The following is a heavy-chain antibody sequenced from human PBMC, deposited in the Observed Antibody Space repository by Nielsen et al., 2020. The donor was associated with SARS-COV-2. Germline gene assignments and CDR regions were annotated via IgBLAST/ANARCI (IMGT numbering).Heavy chain of an antibody. CDR1: GFTFNNYG. CDR3: AKRRAVFMLTFGGEGAMDV. Sequence: GGSLRLSCAASGFTFNNYGFDWFRQAPGKGRVWVASISYEGSKKYYGDSLTGRFTVSRDTSKNTVYLQMNSLSVEDTAVYHCAKRRAVFMLTFGGEGAMDVWGQGTTVSVSS. J-gene: IGHJ6*02. D-gene: IGHD3-16*01. V-gene: IGHV3-30*18. CDR2: ISYEGSKK.